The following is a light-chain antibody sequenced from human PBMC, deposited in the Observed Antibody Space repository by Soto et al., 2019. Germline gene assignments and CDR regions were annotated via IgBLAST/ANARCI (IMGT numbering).Light chain of an antibody. V-gene: IGKV1-5*01. CDR1: QSIRRW. CDR2: DAS. Sequence: DIQMTQSPSTLSASVGDRVTITCRASQSIRRWLAWYQQKPGKAPKLLIYDASTLQSGVPSRFSGSGSGTQFTLTIASLQPDDFATYYCQQYNSYSRTFGQGTKVDIK. CDR3: QQYNSYSRT. J-gene: IGKJ1*01.